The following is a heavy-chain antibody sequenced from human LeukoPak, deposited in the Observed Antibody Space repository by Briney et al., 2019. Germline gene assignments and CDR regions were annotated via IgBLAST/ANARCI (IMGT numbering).Heavy chain of an antibody. CDR3: ARHVISAKSLDV. Sequence: PSETLSLTCTISGGSFSSYYWSWIRQPPGKGLEWIGTIYYSGSTYYNPSLKSRVTISVDTSKNQFSLKLSSVTAADTAVFYCARHVISAKSLDVWGQGTTVTVSS. CDR1: GGSFSSYY. D-gene: IGHD2/OR15-2a*01. J-gene: IGHJ6*02. V-gene: IGHV4-59*04. CDR2: IYYSGST.